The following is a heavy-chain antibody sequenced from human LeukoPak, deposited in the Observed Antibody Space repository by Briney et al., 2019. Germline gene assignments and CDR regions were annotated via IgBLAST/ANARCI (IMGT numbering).Heavy chain of an antibody. D-gene: IGHD2-2*01. CDR2: ISYDGSNK. J-gene: IGHJ5*02. CDR3: ARDLGYCSSTSCSPTSGPWFDP. CDR1: GFTFSSYA. Sequence: GGSLRLSCAASGFTFSSYAMHWVRQAPGKGLEWVAVISYDGSNKYYADSVKGRFTISRDNSKNTLYLQMNSLRAEDTAVYYCARDLGYCSSTSCSPTSGPWFDPWGQGTLVTVSS. V-gene: IGHV3-30-3*01.